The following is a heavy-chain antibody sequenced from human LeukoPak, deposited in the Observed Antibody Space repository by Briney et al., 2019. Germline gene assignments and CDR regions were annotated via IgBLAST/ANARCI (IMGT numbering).Heavy chain of an antibody. CDR2: INYSGST. D-gene: IGHD4-17*01. V-gene: IGHV4-39*07. CDR3: ARGGDYGDLRYFDY. J-gene: IGHJ4*02. Sequence: SETLSLTCTVSGGSISTINSGTYYWGWIRQPPGKGLEWIGSINYSGSTDYNPSLKSRVTFSVDTSKNQFSLKLNSVTAADTAVYYCARGGDYGDLRYFDYWGQGTLVTVSS. CDR1: GGSISTINSGTYY.